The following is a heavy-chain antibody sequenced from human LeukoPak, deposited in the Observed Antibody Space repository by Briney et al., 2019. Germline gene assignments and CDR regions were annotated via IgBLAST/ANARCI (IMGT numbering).Heavy chain of an antibody. CDR2: ISSSGSTI. Sequence: GGSLRLSCAASGFRFRDYWMDWLRQAPGMGLEWVSYISSSGSTIYYADSVKGRFTISRDNAKNSLYLQMNSLRAEDTAVYYCARRAVAGPGYYYGMDVWGQGTTVTVSS. CDR3: ARRAVAGPGYYYGMDV. CDR1: GFRFRDYW. V-gene: IGHV3-11*01. J-gene: IGHJ6*02. D-gene: IGHD6-19*01.